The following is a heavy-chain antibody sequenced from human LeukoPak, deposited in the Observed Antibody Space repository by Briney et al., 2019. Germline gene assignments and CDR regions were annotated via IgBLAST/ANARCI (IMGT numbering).Heavy chain of an antibody. CDR2: ISYDGSNK. CDR3: ATSVGYSYGPFDY. CDR1: GFTFSNYG. J-gene: IGHJ4*02. D-gene: IGHD5-18*01. V-gene: IGHV3-30*03. Sequence: PGGSLRLSCAASGFTFSNYGMHWVRQAPGKGLEWVAVISYDGSNKYYADSVKGRFTISRDNSKNTLYLQMNSLRAEDTAVYYCATSVGYSYGPFDYWGQGTLVTVSS.